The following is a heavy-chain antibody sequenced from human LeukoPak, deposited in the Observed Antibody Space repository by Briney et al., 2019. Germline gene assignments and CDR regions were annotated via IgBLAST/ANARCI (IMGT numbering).Heavy chain of an antibody. CDR1: GGSISNYY. D-gene: IGHD3-22*01. V-gene: IGHV4-4*07. Sequence: SETLSLTCTVSGGSISNYYWTCIRQPAGRGLEWIGRIYTSGRTSYNPSLKSRVTMSVDTSKSQFSLRLTSVTAADTAVYYCARGDYYDSNNYSPHAFDIWGQGTMVTVSS. CDR3: ARGDYYDSNNYSPHAFDI. J-gene: IGHJ3*02. CDR2: IYTSGRT.